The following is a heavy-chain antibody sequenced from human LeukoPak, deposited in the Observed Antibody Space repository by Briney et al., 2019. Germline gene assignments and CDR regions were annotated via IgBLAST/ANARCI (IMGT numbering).Heavy chain of an antibody. CDR3: AKEPGITMVRGVPDY. D-gene: IGHD3-10*01. J-gene: IGHJ4*02. CDR2: ISYDGSNK. V-gene: IGHV3-30*18. CDR1: GFTFSSYG. Sequence: PGGSLRLSCAASGFTFSSYGMHWVRQAPGKGLEWVAVISYDGSNKYYADSVKGRFTISRDNFKNTLYLQMNSLRAEDTAVYYCAKEPGITMVRGVPDYWGQGTLVTVSS.